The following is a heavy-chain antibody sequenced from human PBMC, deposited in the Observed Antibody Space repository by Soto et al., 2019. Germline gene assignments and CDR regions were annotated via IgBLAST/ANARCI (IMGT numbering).Heavy chain of an antibody. D-gene: IGHD3-3*01. J-gene: IGHJ4*02. V-gene: IGHV1-69*04. CDR3: VRETYYDFWSGYHLDY. CDR1: GGTFSSYT. Sequence: SVKVSCKASGGTFSSYTISWVRQAPGQGLEWMGRIIPILGIANYAQKFQGRVTITADKSTSTAYMELSSLRSEDTAVYYCVRETYYDFWSGYHLDYWGQGTLVTVSS. CDR2: IIPILGIA.